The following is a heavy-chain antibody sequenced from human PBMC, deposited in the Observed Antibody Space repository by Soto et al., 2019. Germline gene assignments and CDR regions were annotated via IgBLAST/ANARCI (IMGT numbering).Heavy chain of an antibody. Sequence: EVQLLNSGGGLVQPGGSLRLSCAASGFTFTTYAMSWVRQAPGKGLEWVSSISGNGDNTHYTDSVKGRFTISRDNSRTILYLQLNSLRAEDTAVYYCTKAGPPGVSQRNNWFDPWGQGTLVTVSP. V-gene: IGHV3-23*01. CDR1: GFTFTTYA. CDR3: TKAGPPGVSQRNNWFDP. D-gene: IGHD6-25*01. J-gene: IGHJ5*02. CDR2: ISGNGDNT.